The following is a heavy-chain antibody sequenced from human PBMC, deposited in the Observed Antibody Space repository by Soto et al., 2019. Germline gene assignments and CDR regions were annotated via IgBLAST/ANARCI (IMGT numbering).Heavy chain of an antibody. Sequence: QLQLQESGPGLVKPSETLSLTCTVSGDSITSNSYFWGWIRQPPGKGLEWIGSIYYSGTTYYNPSFKGQVTLSVNMSKNQFSPKLSSVTAADTAVYYFARQFSVDFLASWGQGALVTVSS. V-gene: IGHV4-39*01. CDR3: ARQFSVDFLAS. J-gene: IGHJ4*02. CDR2: IYYSGTT. CDR1: GDSITSNSYF.